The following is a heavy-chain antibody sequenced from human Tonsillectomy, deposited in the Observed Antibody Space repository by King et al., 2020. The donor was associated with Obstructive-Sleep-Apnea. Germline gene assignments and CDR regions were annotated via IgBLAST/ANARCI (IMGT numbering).Heavy chain of an antibody. D-gene: IGHD6-13*01. V-gene: IGHV1-2*02. CDR2: INPNSGGT. J-gene: IGHJ5*02. Sequence: VQLVESGAEVKKPGASVKVSCKASGYTFTAYYIHWVRQAPGQGLEWVGWINPNSGGTNYAQKFQGRVTTTRDTPISQAYMELSRLRSDDTAVYYCAREGAPNISSWNNWLDPWGQGTLVTVSS. CDR1: GYTFTAYY. CDR3: AREGAPNISSWNNWLDP.